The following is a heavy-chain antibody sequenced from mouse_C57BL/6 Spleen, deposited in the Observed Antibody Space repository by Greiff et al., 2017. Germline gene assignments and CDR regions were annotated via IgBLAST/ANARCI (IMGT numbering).Heavy chain of an antibody. V-gene: IGHV1-18*01. CDR1: GYTFTDYN. Sequence: EVQLQQSGPELVKPGASVKIPCKASGYTFTDYNMDWVKQSHGKSLEWIGDINPNNGGTIYNQKFKGKATLTVDKSSSTAYMELRSLTSEDTAVYYCASPYDGDYPCAYWGQGTLVTVSA. D-gene: IGHD2-3*01. J-gene: IGHJ3*01. CDR2: INPNNGGT. CDR3: ASPYDGDYPCAY.